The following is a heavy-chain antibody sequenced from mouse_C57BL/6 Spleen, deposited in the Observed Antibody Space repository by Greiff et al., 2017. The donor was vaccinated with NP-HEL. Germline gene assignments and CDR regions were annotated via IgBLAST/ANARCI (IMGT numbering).Heavy chain of an antibody. J-gene: IGHJ4*01. D-gene: IGHD4-1*01. CDR1: GYSITSGYY. Sequence: EVKLMESGPGLVKPSQSLSLTCSVTGYSITSGYYWNWIRQFPGNKLEWMGYISYAGSNNYNPTLKNRIPITSATSKNQFFLKLNSVTTEYTATYYCARGPGTEAMDYWGQGTSVTVAS. V-gene: IGHV3-6*01. CDR3: ARGPGTEAMDY. CDR2: ISYAGSN.